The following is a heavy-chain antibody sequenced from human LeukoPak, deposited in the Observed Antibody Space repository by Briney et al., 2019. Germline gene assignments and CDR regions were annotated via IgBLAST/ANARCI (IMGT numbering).Heavy chain of an antibody. J-gene: IGHJ4*02. CDR2: INHSGST. Sequence: SETLSLTCAVYGGSFSGYYWSWIRQPPGKGLEWIGEINHSGSTNYNPSLKSRVTISVDTSKNQFSLKLSSVTAADTAVYYCATSVRYYFDYWGQGTLVTVSS. CDR3: ATSVRYYFDY. CDR1: GGSFSGYY. V-gene: IGHV4-34*01.